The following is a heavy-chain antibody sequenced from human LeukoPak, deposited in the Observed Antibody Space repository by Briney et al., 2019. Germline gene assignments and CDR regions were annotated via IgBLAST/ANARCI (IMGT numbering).Heavy chain of an antibody. J-gene: IGHJ5*02. CDR3: AKDLYGSGWYNYFDP. D-gene: IGHD6-19*01. Sequence: GRSLRLSCAASGFTFSDCGMHWVRQAPGKGLEWVAMTSRDGSAEYYADSVKGRFTISRDNSKNTLYLQMNSLRPEDTAVYHCAKDLYGSGWYNYFDPWGQGALVIVSS. CDR2: TSRDGSAE. CDR1: GFTFSDCG. V-gene: IGHV3-30*18.